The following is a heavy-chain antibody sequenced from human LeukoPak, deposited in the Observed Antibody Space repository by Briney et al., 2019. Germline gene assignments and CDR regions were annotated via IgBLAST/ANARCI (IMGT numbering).Heavy chain of an antibody. CDR1: GFTFSNYS. Sequence: GGSLRLSCAASGFTFSNYSMNWVRQAPGKGLEWVSSISSSSSYIYYADSVKGRFTISRDNAKNSLYLQMNSLRAEDTAVYYCARESDYGGNSNDNFDYWGQGTLVTVSS. J-gene: IGHJ4*02. V-gene: IGHV3-21*01. CDR2: ISSSSSYI. CDR3: ARESDYGGNSNDNFDY. D-gene: IGHD4-23*01.